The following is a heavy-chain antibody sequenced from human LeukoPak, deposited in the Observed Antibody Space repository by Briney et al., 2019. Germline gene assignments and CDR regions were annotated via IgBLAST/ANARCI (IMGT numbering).Heavy chain of an antibody. V-gene: IGHV4-39*01. Sequence: PSETLSLTCTVSGGSISSSSYYWGWVRQPPGTGGERVGSIYYSGSTYYNPSLKSRVTISVDTSKNQFSLKLSSVTAADTAVYYCARLFEYCSGGSCYSGAFDIWGQGTMVTVSS. CDR3: ARLFEYCSGGSCYSGAFDI. CDR2: IYYSGST. J-gene: IGHJ3*02. D-gene: IGHD2-15*01. CDR1: GGSISSSSYY.